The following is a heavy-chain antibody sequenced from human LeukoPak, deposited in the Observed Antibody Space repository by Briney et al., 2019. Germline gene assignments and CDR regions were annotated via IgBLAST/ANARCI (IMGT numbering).Heavy chain of an antibody. V-gene: IGHV4-59*08. D-gene: IGHD6-13*01. J-gene: IGHJ4*02. CDR3: ARLRRDSSSWTYYFDY. CDR2: IYYSGST. CDR1: GGSISSYY. Sequence: SETLSLTCTVSGGSISSYYWSWIRQPPGKGLEWIGYIYYSGSTNYNPSLKSRVTISVDTSKTQFSLKLSSVTAADTAVYYCARLRRDSSSWTYYFDYWGQGTLVTVSS.